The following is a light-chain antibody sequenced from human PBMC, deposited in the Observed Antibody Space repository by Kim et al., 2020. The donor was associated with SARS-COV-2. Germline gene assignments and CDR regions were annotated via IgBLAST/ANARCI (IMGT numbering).Light chain of an antibody. CDR2: EDK. V-gene: IGLV3-1*01. CDR3: QAWDSSTVV. Sequence: SYELTQPPSVSVSPGQTASITCSGDRLGHKYASWYQQKPRQSPVLVIYEDKKRPSGIPERFSGSNSGNTATLTISGTQAMDEADYYCQAWDSSTVVFGAGTQLTVL. CDR1: RLGHKY. J-gene: IGLJ2*01.